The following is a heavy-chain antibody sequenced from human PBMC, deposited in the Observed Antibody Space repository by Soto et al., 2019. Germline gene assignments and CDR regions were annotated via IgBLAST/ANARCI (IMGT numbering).Heavy chain of an antibody. J-gene: IGHJ6*02. CDR1: GFSFSTYG. CDR3: AKGISRIYPYAMDV. D-gene: IGHD2-21*01. Sequence: QVQLVESGGGVVQPGRSLRLSCAASGFSFSTYGMHWVRQAPGKGLEWVALISYDGSNKYYADSVKGRFTISRDNSKDTLDLQMDSLRAEDTAVYYGAKGISRIYPYAMDVWGLGTTVTVSS. V-gene: IGHV3-30*18. CDR2: ISYDGSNK.